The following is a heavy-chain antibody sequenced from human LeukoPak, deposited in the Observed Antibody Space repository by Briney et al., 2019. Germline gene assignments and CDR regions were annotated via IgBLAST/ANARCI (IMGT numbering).Heavy chain of an antibody. J-gene: IGHJ4*02. CDR3: ARDSGYGLAFDY. V-gene: IGHV3-21*01. Sequence: PGGSLRLSCAASGFTFSSYSMNWVRQAPGKGLEWASSISSGSSYIYYADSVKGRFTISRDNAKNSLYLQMNSLRAEDTAVYYCARDSGYGLAFDYWGQGTLVTVSS. CDR1: GFTFSSYS. D-gene: IGHD5-12*01. CDR2: ISSGSSYI.